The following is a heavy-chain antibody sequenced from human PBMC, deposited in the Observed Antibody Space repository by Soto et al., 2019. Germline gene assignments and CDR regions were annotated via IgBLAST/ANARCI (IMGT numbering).Heavy chain of an antibody. CDR3: AKPGEWDAFDI. D-gene: IGHD3-3*01. CDR1: GFTVTRYA. J-gene: IGHJ3*02. V-gene: IGHV3-23*01. CDR2: ISGSGGST. Sequence: GGSLRLSCAASGFTVTRYAMSWRRHAPGKGLEWVSAISGSGGSTYYEDSVKGRFTISRDNSKSTLYLEMNSLRAEDRAVYYCAKPGEWDAFDIWGQGTMVTVSS.